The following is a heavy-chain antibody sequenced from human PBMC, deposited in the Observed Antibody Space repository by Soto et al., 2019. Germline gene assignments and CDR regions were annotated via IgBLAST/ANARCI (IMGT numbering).Heavy chain of an antibody. V-gene: IGHV3-33*01. CDR1: GFTFSSYG. J-gene: IGHJ5*02. Sequence: QVQLVESGGGVVQPGRSLRLSCAASGFTFSSYGMHWVRQAPGKGLEWVAVIWYDGSNKYYADSVKGRFTISRDNSKNTLYLQMNSLRAEDTAVYYCARDLAGGYDAPGYNWFDPWGQGTLVTVSS. CDR3: ARDLAGGYDAPGYNWFDP. CDR2: IWYDGSNK. D-gene: IGHD5-12*01.